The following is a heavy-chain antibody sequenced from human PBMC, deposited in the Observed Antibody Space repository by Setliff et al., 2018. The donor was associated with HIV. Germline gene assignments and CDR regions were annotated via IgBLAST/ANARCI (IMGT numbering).Heavy chain of an antibody. CDR2: VSYSGNT. J-gene: IGHJ6*02. D-gene: IGHD2-2*01. V-gene: IGHV4-34*01. Sequence: SETLSLTCAVYGGSFSGYYWSWIRQSPGKGLEWIGEVSYSGNTNYNPSLKSRLNISVDKSKNQFSLKVSSVTAADTAVYYCAKDQGCSRTSCYGNYYYGMDVWGQGTTVTVSS. CDR3: AKDQGCSRTSCYGNYYYGMDV. CDR1: GGSFSGYY.